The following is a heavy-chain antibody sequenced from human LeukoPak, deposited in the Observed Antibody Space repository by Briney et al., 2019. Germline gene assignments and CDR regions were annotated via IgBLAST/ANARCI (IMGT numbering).Heavy chain of an antibody. Sequence: GGSLRLSCAASGFTVSDNYMSGVRQAPGKGREWVSVMYSRGDTYYANSVKGRFTFSRDISKNTLYLQMNGLRTEDTAMYYCARDAPQVPAAGVLASWGQGTLVIVSS. V-gene: IGHV3-53*01. D-gene: IGHD6-13*01. CDR1: GFTVSDNY. CDR3: ARDAPQVPAAGVLAS. J-gene: IGHJ5*02. CDR2: MYSRGDT.